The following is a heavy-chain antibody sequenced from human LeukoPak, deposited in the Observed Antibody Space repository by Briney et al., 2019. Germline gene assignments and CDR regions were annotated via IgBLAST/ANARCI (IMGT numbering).Heavy chain of an antibody. Sequence: GGSLRLSCAASGFTFSNTWMSWVRQAPGKGLEWVGRIKSKTDGGTTDYAAPVKGRFTISRDDSKNTLYLQMGSLRAEDMAVYYCARGGELGLRDLGYWGQGTLVTVSS. V-gene: IGHV3-15*01. CDR2: IKSKTDGGTT. D-gene: IGHD3-10*01. J-gene: IGHJ4*02. CDR1: GFTFSNTW. CDR3: ARGGELGLRDLGY.